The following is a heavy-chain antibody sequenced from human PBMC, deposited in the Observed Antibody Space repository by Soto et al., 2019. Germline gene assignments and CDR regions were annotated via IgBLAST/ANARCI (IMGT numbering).Heavy chain of an antibody. CDR1: GFSLSTSGVG. D-gene: IGHD5-12*01. J-gene: IGHJ5*02. CDR3: ARRWLQQTYFDP. CDR2: IYWDDDK. V-gene: IGHV2-5*02. Sequence: QITLKESGPTLVKPTQPLTLTCTFSGFSLSTSGVGVGWIRQPQGKALEWLAFIYWDDDKRYKPSLMNRPTIXKXXSKNQVMLTMTNMDPVDTATYYCARRWLQQTYFDPWGQGTLVTVSS.